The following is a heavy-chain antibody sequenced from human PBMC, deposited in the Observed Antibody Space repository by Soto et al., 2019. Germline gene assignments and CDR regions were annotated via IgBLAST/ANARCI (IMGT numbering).Heavy chain of an antibody. CDR3: ARLRRRIFRGGNYYYYGMDV. V-gene: IGHV5-51*01. Sequence: ESLKISCKGSGYSFTSYWIGWVRQMPGKGLEWMGIIYPGDSDTRYSPSFQGQVTISADKSISTAYLQWSSLKASDTAMYYCARLRRRIFRGGNYYYYGMDVWGQGTAVTVSS. CDR2: IYPGDSDT. J-gene: IGHJ6*02. CDR1: GYSFTSYW.